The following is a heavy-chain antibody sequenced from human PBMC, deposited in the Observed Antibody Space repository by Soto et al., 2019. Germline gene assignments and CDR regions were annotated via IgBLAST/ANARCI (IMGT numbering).Heavy chain of an antibody. CDR2: IIPLLDIA. J-gene: IGHJ4*01. D-gene: IGHD5-12*01. CDR1: GYTFTSYD. CDR3: VRDSPIGSTYSGYDGIDY. V-gene: IGHV1-69*04. Sequence: SVKVSCKASGYTFTSYDINWVRQAPGQGLEWMGRIIPLLDIANYAQKFQGRVTITADKSTSTAYMELNSLRSEDTAVYYCVRDSPIGSTYSGYDGIDYWG.